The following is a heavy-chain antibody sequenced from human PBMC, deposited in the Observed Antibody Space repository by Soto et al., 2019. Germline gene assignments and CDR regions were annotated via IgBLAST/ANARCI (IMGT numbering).Heavy chain of an antibody. D-gene: IGHD2-21*02. CDR2: IKTKTDGGTT. CDR1: GFTFSNAW. V-gene: IGHV3-15*01. CDR3: TTGVTSRGMDV. Sequence: EVQLVESGGGLVKPGGSLRLSCAASGFTFSNAWMSWVRQAPGKGLEWVGRIKTKTDGGTTDYAAPVKGRFTISRDDSKHTLYLQMNSLKTADTAVYYCTTGVTSRGMDVWGQGTTVTVSS. J-gene: IGHJ6*02.